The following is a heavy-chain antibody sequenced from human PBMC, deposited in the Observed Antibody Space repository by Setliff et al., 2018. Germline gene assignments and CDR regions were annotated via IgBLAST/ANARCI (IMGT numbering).Heavy chain of an antibody. V-gene: IGHV3-21*04. J-gene: IGHJ4*02. CDR3: AKDTGYYFDY. D-gene: IGHD4-4*01. CDR1: GFTFSRYT. CDR2: ISSSSSYI. Sequence: PGGSLRLSCAASGFTFSRYTINWVRQAPGKGLEWVSSISSSSSYIYYADSMKGRLTISRDNSKNSVFLQMNSLRGEDTAVYYCAKDTGYYFDYWGQGTLVTVSS.